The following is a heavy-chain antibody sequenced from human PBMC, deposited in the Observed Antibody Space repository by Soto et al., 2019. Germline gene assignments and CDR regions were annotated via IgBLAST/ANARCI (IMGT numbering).Heavy chain of an antibody. V-gene: IGHV3-7*01. CDR1: GFTFSSYW. CDR2: IKQDGSEK. J-gene: IGHJ3*02. Sequence: GGSLRLSCAASGFTFSSYWMSWVRKAPGKGLEWVANIKQDGSEKYYVDSVKGRFTVSRDNAKNSLYLQMNSLRTEDTAVYYCARSVFYGGAFDIWGQGTMVTVS. D-gene: IGHD3-10*01. CDR3: ARSVFYGGAFDI.